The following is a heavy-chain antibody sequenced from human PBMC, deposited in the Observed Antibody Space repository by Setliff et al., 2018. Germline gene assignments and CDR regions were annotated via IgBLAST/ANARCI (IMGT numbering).Heavy chain of an antibody. CDR2: IYHSGSI. D-gene: IGHD3-16*02. J-gene: IGHJ5*02. CDR1: GGSISSSNW. V-gene: IGHV4-4*02. CDR3: ARLESLGDLSLYGLWFDP. Sequence: SETLSLTCTVSGGSISSSNWWTWVRQPPRKGLEWIGEIYHSGSINYNPSLKSRVTMSVDKSKNQFSLKLTSVTAADTAVYYCARLESLGDLSLYGLWFDPWGQGTLVT.